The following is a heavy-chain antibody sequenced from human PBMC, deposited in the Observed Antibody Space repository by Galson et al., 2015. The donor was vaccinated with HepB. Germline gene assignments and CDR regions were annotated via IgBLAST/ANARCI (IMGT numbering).Heavy chain of an antibody. J-gene: IGHJ6*02. CDR3: ARSGHCSSTSCYVRIYYYYYYGMDV. CDR2: IIPIFGTA. CDR1: GGTFSSYA. Sequence: SCAASGGTFSSYAISWVRQAPGQGLEWMGGIIPIFGTANYAQKFQGRVTITADESTSTAYMELSSLRSEDTAVYYCARSGHCSSTSCYVRIYYYYYYGMDVWGQGTTVTVSS. V-gene: IGHV1-69*01. D-gene: IGHD2-2*03.